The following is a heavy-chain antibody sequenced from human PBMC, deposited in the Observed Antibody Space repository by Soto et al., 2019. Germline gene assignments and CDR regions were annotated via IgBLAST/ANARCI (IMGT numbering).Heavy chain of an antibody. D-gene: IGHD3-3*01. CDR2: IKSKTDGGTT. V-gene: IGHV3-15*07. J-gene: IGHJ4*01. CDR3: TTRYYNFWSGYTFDY. Sequence: GGSLRLSCAASGFTFSNAWMNWVRQAPGKGLEWVGRIKSKTDGGTTDYAAPVKGRFTISRDDSKNTLYLQMSSLKTEDTAVYYCTTRYYNFWSGYTFDYWGHGTLVTVSS. CDR1: GFTFSNAW.